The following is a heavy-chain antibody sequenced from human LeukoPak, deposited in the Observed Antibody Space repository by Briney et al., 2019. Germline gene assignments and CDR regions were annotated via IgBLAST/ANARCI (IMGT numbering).Heavy chain of an antibody. V-gene: IGHV1-18*01. CDR2: ISAYNGNT. CDR1: GYTFTSYG. J-gene: IGHJ4*02. D-gene: IGHD1-20*01. Sequence: ASVKVSCKASGYTFTSYGISWVRQAPGQGLEWMGWISAYNGNTNYAQKLQGRVTMTTDTSTSTAYMELRSLRSDDTAVYLCARDPINGVLGILDYWGQGTLVTVSS. CDR3: ARDPINGVLGILDY.